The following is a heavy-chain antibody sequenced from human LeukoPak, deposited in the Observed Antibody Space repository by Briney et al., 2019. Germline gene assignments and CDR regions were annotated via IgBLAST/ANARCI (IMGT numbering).Heavy chain of an antibody. J-gene: IGHJ3*02. V-gene: IGHV1-69*13. CDR2: IIPIFGTA. Sequence: GASVKVSCKASGGTFSSYAISWVRQAPGQGLEWMGGIIPIFGTANYAQKFQGRVTITADESTSTAYMELSSLRSEDTAVYYCARDHGGITMVRGVIKDDAFDIWGQGTMVTVSS. D-gene: IGHD3-10*01. CDR1: GGTFSSYA. CDR3: ARDHGGITMVRGVIKDDAFDI.